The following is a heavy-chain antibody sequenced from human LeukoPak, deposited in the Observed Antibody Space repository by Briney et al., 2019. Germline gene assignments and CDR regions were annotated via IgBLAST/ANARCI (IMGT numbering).Heavy chain of an antibody. J-gene: IGHJ4*02. CDR2: IKQDGSEK. CDR1: GFTFSSYW. V-gene: IGHV3-7*04. Sequence: GGSLRLSCAASGFTFSSYWMSWVRQAPGKGLEWVANIKQDGSEKYYVDSVKGRFTISRDNAKNSLYLQMNSLRAEDTAVYYCARGYCSGGSCYPGDYWGQGTLVTVSS. CDR3: ARGYCSGGSCYPGDY. D-gene: IGHD2-15*01.